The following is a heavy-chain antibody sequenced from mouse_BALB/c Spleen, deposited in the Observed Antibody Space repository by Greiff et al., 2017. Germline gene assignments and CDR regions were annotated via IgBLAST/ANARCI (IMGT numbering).Heavy chain of an antibody. CDR3: TNYDEYYYAMDY. V-gene: IGHV1-5*01. CDR2: IYPGNSDT. D-gene: IGHD2-4*01. CDR1: GYTFTSYW. Sequence: EVQLQQSGTVLARPGASVKMSCKASGYTFTSYWMHWVKQRPGQGLEWIGAIYPGNSDTSYNQKFKGKAKLTAVTSTSTAYMELSSLTNEDSAVYYCTNYDEYYYAMDYWGQGTSVTVSS. J-gene: IGHJ4*01.